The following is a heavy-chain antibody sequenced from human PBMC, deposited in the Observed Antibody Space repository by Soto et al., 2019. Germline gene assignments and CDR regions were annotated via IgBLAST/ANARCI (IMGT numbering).Heavy chain of an antibody. Sequence: LRLSCAASGFTFSSYAMSWVRQAPGKGLEWVSAISGSGGSTYYADSVKGRFTISRDNSKNTLYLQMNSLRAEDTAVYYCAKEYYYDSSGYLDYWGQGTLVTVSS. CDR2: ISGSGGST. CDR3: AKEYYYDSSGYLDY. J-gene: IGHJ4*02. CDR1: GFTFSSYA. D-gene: IGHD3-22*01. V-gene: IGHV3-23*01.